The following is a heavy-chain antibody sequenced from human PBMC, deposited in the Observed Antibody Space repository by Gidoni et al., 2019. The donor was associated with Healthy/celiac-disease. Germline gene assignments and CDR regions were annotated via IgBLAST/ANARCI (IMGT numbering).Heavy chain of an antibody. CDR1: GFTFSSYA. Sequence: EVQLLESGGGLVQPGGSLSLSCAASGFTFSSYARRWVRQAPGKGLEWVSAISGSGGSTYYADSVKGRFTISRDNSKNTLYLQMNSLRAEDTAVYYCAKALGGVYSSSPGDYWGQGTLVTVSS. J-gene: IGHJ4*02. V-gene: IGHV3-23*01. CDR3: AKALGGVYSSSPGDY. CDR2: ISGSGGST. D-gene: IGHD6-13*01.